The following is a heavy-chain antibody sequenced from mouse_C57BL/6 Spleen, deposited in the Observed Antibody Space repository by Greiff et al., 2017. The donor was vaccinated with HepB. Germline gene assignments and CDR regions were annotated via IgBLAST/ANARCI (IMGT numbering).Heavy chain of an antibody. D-gene: IGHD2-3*01. V-gene: IGHV1-69*01. CDR1: GYTFTSYW. Sequence: VQLQQPGAELVMPGASVKLSCKASGYTFTSYWMHWVKQRPGQGLEWIGEIDPSDSYTNYNQKFKGKSTLTVDKSSSTAYMQLSSLTSEDSAVYYCARGLLRSTWFAYWGQGTLVTVSA. CDR2: IDPSDSYT. J-gene: IGHJ3*01. CDR3: ARGLLRSTWFAY.